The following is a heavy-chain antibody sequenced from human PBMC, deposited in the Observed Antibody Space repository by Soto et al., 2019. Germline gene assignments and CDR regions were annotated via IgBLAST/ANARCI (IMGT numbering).Heavy chain of an antibody. CDR2: ISPKSGGT. CDR3: ARGPRTQLWFPNVY. J-gene: IGHJ4*02. V-gene: IGHV1-2*02. D-gene: IGHD5-18*01. Sequence: ASVKVSCKASGYTFSDYYLHWLREAPGQGLEWMGWISPKSGGTHYAPKFEGRVTLTTDTSISTAFMELSRLTSDDTAVYYCARGPRTQLWFPNVYWGQGTLVTVSS. CDR1: GYTFSDYY.